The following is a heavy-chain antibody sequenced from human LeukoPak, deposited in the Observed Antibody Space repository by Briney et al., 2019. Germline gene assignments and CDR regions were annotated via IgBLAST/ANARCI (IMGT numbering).Heavy chain of an antibody. J-gene: IGHJ4*02. D-gene: IGHD3-22*01. V-gene: IGHV3-74*01. CDR2: INSDGSST. CDR3: ASGYYDSSGYFWY. CDR1: GFTFSSYS. Sequence: GGSLRLSCAASGFTFSSYSMNWVRQAPGKGLVWVSRINSDGSSTSYADSVKGRFTISRDNAKNTLYLQMNSLRAEDTAVYYCASGYYDSSGYFWYWGQGTLVTVSS.